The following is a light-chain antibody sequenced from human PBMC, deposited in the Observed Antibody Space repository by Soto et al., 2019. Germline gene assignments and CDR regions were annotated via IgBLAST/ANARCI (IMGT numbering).Light chain of an antibody. CDR2: AAS. J-gene: IGKJ4*01. V-gene: IGKV1-27*01. CDR3: QNYRSAPLT. Sequence: DIQMTQSPSSLSASVGDRVTITCRASQGISTFLAWYQQKPGKVPKLLIYAASTLQSGVPSRFSGSGSGTDFTLTISSLQPGDVATYYCQNYRSAPLTFGGGTKVAIK. CDR1: QGISTF.